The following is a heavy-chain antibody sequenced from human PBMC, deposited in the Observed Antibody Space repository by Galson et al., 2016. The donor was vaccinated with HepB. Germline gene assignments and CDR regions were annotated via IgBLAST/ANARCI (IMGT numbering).Heavy chain of an antibody. CDR3: ARESYYGGNSFDQYYFDY. V-gene: IGHV3-48*02. CDR2: ITSSSSTI. D-gene: IGHD4-23*01. CDR1: GFTFSSYS. Sequence: SLRLSCAVSGFTFSSYSMDWVRQAPGKGLEWVSYITSSSSTIYYADSVKGRFTISRDNAKNSLYLQMNSLRDEDTAVYYCARESYYGGNSFDQYYFDYWGQGTLLTVSS. J-gene: IGHJ4*02.